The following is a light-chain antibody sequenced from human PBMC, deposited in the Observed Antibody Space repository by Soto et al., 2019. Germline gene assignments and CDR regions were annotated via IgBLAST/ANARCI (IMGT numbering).Light chain of an antibody. CDR1: QSVNRY. CDR2: DAS. J-gene: IGKJ2*03. V-gene: IGKV3-11*01. CDR3: QQRSSWYS. Sequence: ILLTQSPATLSLSPGERATLSCRASQSVNRYLAWYQQKPGQAPRLLIYDASNRASGVPARFSGSGSGTDFTLTISSLEPEDFAVYYCQQRSSWYSFGQGTKVDIK.